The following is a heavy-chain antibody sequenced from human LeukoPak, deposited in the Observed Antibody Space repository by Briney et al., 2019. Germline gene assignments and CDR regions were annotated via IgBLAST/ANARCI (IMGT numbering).Heavy chain of an antibody. CDR2: IYYSGST. V-gene: IGHV4-39*01. CDR3: ARLRAVVGAPNY. J-gene: IGHJ4*02. Sequence: SETLSLTCTVSGGSISSSSYYWGWIRQPPGKGLEWIGSIYYSGSTYYNPSLKSRVTISVDTSKNQFSLKLSSVTAADTAVYYCARLRAVVGAPNYWGQGTLVTVSS. D-gene: IGHD1-26*01. CDR1: GGSISSSSYY.